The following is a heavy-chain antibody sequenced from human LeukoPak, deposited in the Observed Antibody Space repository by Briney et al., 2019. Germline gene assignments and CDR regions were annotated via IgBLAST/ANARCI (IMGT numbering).Heavy chain of an antibody. CDR3: ARATYDYVWGSYRYDFDFDY. D-gene: IGHD3-16*02. V-gene: IGHV3-74*01. J-gene: IGHJ4*02. Sequence: PGGSLRLSCAASGFTFSSYWMHWVRQAPGKGLVWVSRINSDGSSTCYADSVKGRFTISRDNAKNTLYLQMNSLRAEDTAVYYCARATYDYVWGSYRYDFDFDYWGQGTLVTVSS. CDR1: GFTFSSYW. CDR2: INSDGSST.